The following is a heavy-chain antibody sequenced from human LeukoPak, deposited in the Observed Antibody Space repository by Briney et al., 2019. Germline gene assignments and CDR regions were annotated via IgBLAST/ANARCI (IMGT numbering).Heavy chain of an antibody. CDR2: IYHSGST. D-gene: IGHD4-17*01. J-gene: IGHJ3*02. V-gene: IGHV4-30-2*01. CDR3: ARGTTVTNVWGAFDI. CDR1: GGSISSGGYS. Sequence: MSSETLSLTCAVSGGSISSGGYSWSWIRQPPGKGLEWIGYIYHSGSTYYNPSLKSRVTISVDRSKNQFSLKLSSVTAADTAVYYCARGTTVTNVWGAFDIWGQGTMVTVSS.